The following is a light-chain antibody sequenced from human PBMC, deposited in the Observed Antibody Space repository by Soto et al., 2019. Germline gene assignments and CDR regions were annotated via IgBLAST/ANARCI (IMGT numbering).Light chain of an antibody. CDR3: QQYGNSPLT. Sequence: EIVLTQSPGTLSLSPGETATLSCRASLPVCSRYLAWYQQKPGKAPRLLIYGASNRATGIPDRFSGSGSGTDFTLIINRLEPDDFAMYYCQQYGNSPLTFGGGTKVEIK. CDR2: GAS. CDR1: LPVCSRY. V-gene: IGKV3-20*01. J-gene: IGKJ4*01.